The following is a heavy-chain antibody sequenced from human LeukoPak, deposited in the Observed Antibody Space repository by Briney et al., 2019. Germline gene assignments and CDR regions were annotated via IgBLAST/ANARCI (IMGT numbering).Heavy chain of an antibody. D-gene: IGHD1-26*01. CDR3: ATSAKWTAFEI. CDR2: IKSKIDGETT. Sequence: GGSLRLSCAASGFTFNIAWMHWVRQAPGKGLEWVGRIKSKIDGETTVYAAHVTGRFTISRDDSKNTVSLQMNSLKTEDTAVDYCATSAKWTAFEIWGQGTIITVSS. V-gene: IGHV3-15*07. CDR1: GFTFNIAW. J-gene: IGHJ3*02.